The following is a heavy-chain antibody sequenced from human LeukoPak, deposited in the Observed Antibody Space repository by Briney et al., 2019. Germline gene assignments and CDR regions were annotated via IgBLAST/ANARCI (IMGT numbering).Heavy chain of an antibody. CDR3: ARDGRGLPYYYGSGSYLKNWFDP. CDR1: GGSFSGYY. Sequence: SETLSLTCAVYGGSFSGYYWSWIRQPPGKGLEWIGEINHSGSTNYNPSLKSRVTISVDTSKNQFSPKLSSVTAADTAVYYCARDGRGLPYYYGSGSYLKNWFDPWGQGTLVTVSS. CDR2: INHSGST. J-gene: IGHJ5*02. D-gene: IGHD3-10*01. V-gene: IGHV4-34*01.